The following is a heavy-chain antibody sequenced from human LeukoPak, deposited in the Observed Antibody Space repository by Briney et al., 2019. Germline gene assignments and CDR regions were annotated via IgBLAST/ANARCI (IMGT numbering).Heavy chain of an antibody. CDR3: AKDRIMTTVTTISSFDY. Sequence: GGSLRLSCAASGFTFTSYSMNWVRQAPGKGLEWVSTISGGGGSTYYADSVKGRFTISRDNSKNTLYLQVNSLRAEDTAVYYCAKDRIMTTVTTISSFDYWGQGTLVTVSS. V-gene: IGHV3-23*01. J-gene: IGHJ4*02. CDR2: ISGGGGST. CDR1: GFTFTSYS. D-gene: IGHD4-17*01.